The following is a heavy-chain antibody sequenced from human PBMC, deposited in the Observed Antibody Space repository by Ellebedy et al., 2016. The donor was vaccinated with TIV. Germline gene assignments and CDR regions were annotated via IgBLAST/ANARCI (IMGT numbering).Heavy chain of an antibody. D-gene: IGHD5-18*01. CDR3: ASRRYNYGQNYFDY. Sequence: SETLSLXXTVSGASISSYYWNWIRQPAGKGLEWIGRVYTSGSTNYNPSLKSRVTVSEDTSKNQFSLKLSSVTAADTAVYYCASRRYNYGQNYFDYWGQGTLVTVSS. CDR1: GASISSYY. CDR2: VYTSGST. J-gene: IGHJ4*02. V-gene: IGHV4-4*07.